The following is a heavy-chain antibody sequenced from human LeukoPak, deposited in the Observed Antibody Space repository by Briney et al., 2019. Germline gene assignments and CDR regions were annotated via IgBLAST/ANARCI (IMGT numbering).Heavy chain of an antibody. Sequence: ASVKVSCKASGYTFTSYYMHWVRQAPGQGLEWMGIIDPSGGSTSYAQKFQGRVTMTRDMSTSTVYMELSSLRSEDTAVYYCASDRSGNWFDPWGQGTLVTVSS. CDR2: IDPSGGST. J-gene: IGHJ5*02. CDR3: ASDRSGNWFDP. V-gene: IGHV1-46*01. CDR1: GYTFTSYY. D-gene: IGHD3-10*01.